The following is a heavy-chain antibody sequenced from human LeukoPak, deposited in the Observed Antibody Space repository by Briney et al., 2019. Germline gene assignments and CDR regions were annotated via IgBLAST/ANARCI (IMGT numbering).Heavy chain of an antibody. Sequence: EGSLRLSCAASGFTFSSYAMSWVRQAPGKGLEWVSAISGSGGSTYYADSVRGRSTISRDNAKSSLYLQISSLIAEDTAVYYCARQGHYDFWSGYPFDYWGQGTLVTVSS. CDR3: ARQGHYDFWSGYPFDY. J-gene: IGHJ4*02. CDR1: GFTFSSYA. D-gene: IGHD3-3*01. V-gene: IGHV3-23*01. CDR2: ISGSGGST.